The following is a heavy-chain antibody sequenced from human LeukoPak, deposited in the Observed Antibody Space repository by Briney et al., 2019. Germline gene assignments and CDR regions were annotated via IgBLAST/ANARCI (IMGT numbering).Heavy chain of an antibody. D-gene: IGHD5-24*01. CDR1: GFTFSSYG. CDR2: ISSTSRTI. CDR3: ARDPLRWLQSNYYYYYMDV. J-gene: IGHJ6*03. V-gene: IGHV3-48*02. Sequence: GGSLRLSCAASGFTFSSYGMNWVRQAPGKGLEWVSYISSTSRTIYDADSVKGRFTISRDNAKNSLYLQMNSLRDEDTAVYYCARDPLRWLQSNYYYYYMDVWGKGTTVTVSS.